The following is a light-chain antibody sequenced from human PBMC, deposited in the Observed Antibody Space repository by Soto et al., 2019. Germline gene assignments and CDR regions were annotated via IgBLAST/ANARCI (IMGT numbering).Light chain of an antibody. J-gene: IGKJ1*01. CDR1: QSVSSN. CDR3: QQYGSSTGT. CDR2: DAS. V-gene: IGKV3-20*01. Sequence: EIVMTQSPATLSVSPGERATLSCRASQSVSSNLAWYQQKPGQAPRLLISDASNRATGIPDRFSGSGSGTDFTLTISRLEPEDFAVYYCQQYGSSTGTFGQGTKVDI.